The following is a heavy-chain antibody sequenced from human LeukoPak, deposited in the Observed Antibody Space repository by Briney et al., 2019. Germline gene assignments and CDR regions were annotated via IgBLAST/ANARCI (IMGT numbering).Heavy chain of an antibody. V-gene: IGHV3-74*01. CDR3: ARDRGYTQDY. CDR2: IKSDGSST. Sequence: GGSLRLSCAASGFAFSTYWMHWVRQAPGKGLVWVSHIKSDGSSTTYADSVEGRFTISRDNAKNTLYLQMNSLRADDTAVYYCARDRGYTQDYWGQGTLVTVSS. J-gene: IGHJ4*02. CDR1: GFAFSTYW. D-gene: IGHD5-12*01.